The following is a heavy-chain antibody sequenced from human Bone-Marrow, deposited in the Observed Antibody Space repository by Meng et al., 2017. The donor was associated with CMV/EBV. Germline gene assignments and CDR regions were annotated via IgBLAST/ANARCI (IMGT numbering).Heavy chain of an antibody. V-gene: IGHV3-48*04. D-gene: IGHD2-2*02. CDR2: ISSSGSTI. CDR1: GFTFNSYG. Sequence: GESLKISCAASGFTFNSYGIHWVRQAPGKGLEWVSYISSSGSTIYYADSVKGRFTISRDNAKNSLYLQMNSLRAEDTAVYYCARVDCSSTSCYTLYYWGQGTLVTVSS. CDR3: ARVDCSSTSCYTLYY. J-gene: IGHJ4*02.